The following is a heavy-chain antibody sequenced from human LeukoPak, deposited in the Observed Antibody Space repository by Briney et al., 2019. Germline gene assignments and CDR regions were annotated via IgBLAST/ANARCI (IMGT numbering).Heavy chain of an antibody. D-gene: IGHD1-1*01. J-gene: IGHJ4*02. CDR2: ISSSGSTI. CDR3: AREKASTTGTTDYDY. Sequence: GGSLRLSCAASEFTFSSYEMIWVRQAPGKGLEWVSYISSSGSTILYADSVKGRFSISRDNAKNSLFLQMSSLRAGDTAVYYCAREKASTTGTTDYDYWGQGTLVTVSS. V-gene: IGHV3-48*03. CDR1: EFTFSSYE.